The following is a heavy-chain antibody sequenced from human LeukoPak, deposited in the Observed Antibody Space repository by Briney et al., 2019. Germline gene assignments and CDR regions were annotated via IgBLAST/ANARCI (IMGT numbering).Heavy chain of an antibody. CDR2: IYYSGST. D-gene: IGHD3-22*01. CDR1: GGSISSYY. CDR3: ARDLGYYDSSGYSNHDAFDI. Sequence: SETLSLTCTVSGGSISSYYWSWIRQPPGEGLEWIGYIYYSGSTNYNPSLKSRVTISVDTSKNQFSLKLSSVTAADTAVYYCARDLGYYDSSGYSNHDAFDIWGQGTMVTVSS. V-gene: IGHV4-59*01. J-gene: IGHJ3*02.